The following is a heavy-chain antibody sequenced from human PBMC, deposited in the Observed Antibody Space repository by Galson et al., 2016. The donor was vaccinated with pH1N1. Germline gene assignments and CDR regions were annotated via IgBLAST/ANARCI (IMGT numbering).Heavy chain of an antibody. CDR3: ARDESGYGDSFPDVFDI. V-gene: IGHV3-30*12. CDR2: ILYNGNDK. D-gene: IGHD4-17*01. Sequence: SLRLSCAASGFTFSSCGIYWVRQAPGKGLEWVGNILYNGNDKYYADSVKGRFTISRDSSMTTVHLQMISVTVEDTAVYFCARDESGYGDSFPDVFDIWVQATMVAVSS. CDR1: GFTFSSCG. J-gene: IGHJ3*02.